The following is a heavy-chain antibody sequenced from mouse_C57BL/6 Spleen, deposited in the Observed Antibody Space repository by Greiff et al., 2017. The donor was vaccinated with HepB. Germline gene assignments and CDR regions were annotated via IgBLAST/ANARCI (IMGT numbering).Heavy chain of an antibody. CDR3: ASPLYYYGSSDAWFAY. Sequence: QVQLQQPGTELVKPGASVKLSCKASGYTFTSYWMHWVKQRPGQGLEWIGNINPSNGGTNYNEKFKSKATLTVDKSSSTAYMQLSSLTSEDSAVYYCASPLYYYGSSDAWFAYWGQGTLVTVSA. V-gene: IGHV1-53*01. D-gene: IGHD1-1*01. CDR2: INPSNGGT. J-gene: IGHJ3*01. CDR1: GYTFTSYW.